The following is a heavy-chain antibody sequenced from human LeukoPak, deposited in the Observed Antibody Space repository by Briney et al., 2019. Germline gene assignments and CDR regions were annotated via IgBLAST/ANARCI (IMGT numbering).Heavy chain of an antibody. V-gene: IGHV1-69*05. CDR1: GGTFSSYA. CDR2: IIPIFGTA. D-gene: IGHD1/OR15-1a*01. CDR3: ARYANPRFNWNSDWFDP. J-gene: IGHJ5*02. Sequence: GASVKVSCKASGGTFSSYAISWVRQAPGQGLEWMGGIIPIFGTANYAQKFQGRVTITTDESTSTAYMELSRLRSEDTAVYYCARYANPRFNWNSDWFDPWGQGTLVTVSS.